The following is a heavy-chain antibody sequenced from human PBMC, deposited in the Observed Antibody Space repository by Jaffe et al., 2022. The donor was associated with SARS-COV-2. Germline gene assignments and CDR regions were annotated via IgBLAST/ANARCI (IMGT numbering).Heavy chain of an antibody. J-gene: IGHJ4*02. Sequence: EVQLVESGGGLVQAGGSLRLSCAASGFSFSSYDMHWVRQATGEGLEWVSVVATTGDTYYAGSVKGRFTISRENAKDSLYLQMNSLRAGDTAVYYCARKNSYGQFDYWGQGTLVTVSS. CDR3: ARKNSYGQFDY. CDR2: VATTGDT. D-gene: IGHD5-18*01. V-gene: IGHV3-13*01. CDR1: GFSFSSYD.